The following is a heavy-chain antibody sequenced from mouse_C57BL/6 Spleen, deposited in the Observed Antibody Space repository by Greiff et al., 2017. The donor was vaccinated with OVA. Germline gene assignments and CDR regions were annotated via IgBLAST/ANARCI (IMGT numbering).Heavy chain of an antibody. J-gene: IGHJ3*01. V-gene: IGHV1-15*01. CDR1: GYTFTDYE. CDR2: IDPETGGT. Sequence: VQLQQSGAELVRPGASVTLSCKASGYTFTDYEMHWVKQTPVHGLEWIGAIDPETGGTAYNQKFKGKAILTADKSSSTAYMELRSLTSEDSAVYYCTLYYGSSFAYWGQGTLVTVSA. CDR3: TLYYGSSFAY. D-gene: IGHD1-1*01.